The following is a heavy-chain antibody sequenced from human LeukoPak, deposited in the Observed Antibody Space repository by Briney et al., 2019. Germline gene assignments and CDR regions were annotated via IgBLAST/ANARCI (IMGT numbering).Heavy chain of an antibody. D-gene: IGHD6-19*01. Sequence: GGSLRLSCEASGFSFSSYAMDWLRQAPGKGLEWVSAISTNGERTFYADSVKGRFTISRDNSKNTLYLQINSLRDEDTTMYYCARDRAVGGTNLDIWGQGTMVTVSS. CDR1: GFSFSSYA. CDR3: ARDRAVGGTNLDI. CDR2: ISTNGERT. V-gene: IGHV3-23*01. J-gene: IGHJ3*02.